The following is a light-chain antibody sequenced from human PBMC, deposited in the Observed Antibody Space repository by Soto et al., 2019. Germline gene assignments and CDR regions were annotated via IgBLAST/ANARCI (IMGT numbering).Light chain of an antibody. Sequence: DIQMTQSPSTLSASVGDRVTITCRASQSISSWLAWYQQKPGKAPKLLIYKASILESGVPSTFSGSGSGTEFTLPISSLQPDDFATYYCQQYNSYSTFGQGTKVQIK. J-gene: IGKJ1*01. V-gene: IGKV1-5*03. CDR1: QSISSW. CDR3: QQYNSYST. CDR2: KAS.